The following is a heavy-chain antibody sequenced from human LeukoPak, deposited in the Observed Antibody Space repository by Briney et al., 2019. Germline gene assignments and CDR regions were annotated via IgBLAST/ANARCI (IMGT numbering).Heavy chain of an antibody. V-gene: IGHV3-30*04. Sequence: GGSLRLSCAASGFTFSTYAMHWVRQAPAKGLDWVAVISNDGRDKYYADSVKGRFTISRDNSKNTLDLQMNSLRVDDTAIYYCARGAWTATQPINDWGQGTLLTVSS. D-gene: IGHD2-21*02. CDR1: GFTFSTYA. CDR3: ARGAWTATQPIND. CDR2: ISNDGRDK. J-gene: IGHJ4*02.